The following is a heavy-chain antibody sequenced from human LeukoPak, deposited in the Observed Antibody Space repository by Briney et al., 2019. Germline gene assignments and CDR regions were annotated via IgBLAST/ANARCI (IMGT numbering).Heavy chain of an antibody. CDR3: ARQRGSGCLDY. Sequence: GGSLRLSCAASRFTLSNYWMSWVRQAPGKGLEWVANIKQDGSETYYVDSVKGRFTISRDNAKNSLSLQMNSLRAEDTAVYYCARQRGSGCLDYWGQGALVTVSS. CDR2: IKQDGSET. J-gene: IGHJ4*02. CDR1: RFTLSNYW. D-gene: IGHD6-19*01. V-gene: IGHV3-7*01.